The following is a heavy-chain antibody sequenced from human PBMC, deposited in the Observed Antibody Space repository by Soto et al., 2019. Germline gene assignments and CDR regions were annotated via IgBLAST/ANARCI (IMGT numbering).Heavy chain of an antibody. CDR1: GGSIISYY. V-gene: IGHV4-4*07. J-gene: IGHJ5*02. CDR3: ARFNYGSGSPPLERWFDP. Sequence: PSETLSLTCTVSGGSIISYYWSWIRQPAGKGLEWIGRIYTSGSTNYNPSLKSRVTMSVDTSKNQFSLKLSSVTAADTAVYYCARFNYGSGSPPLERWFDPWGQGTLVTVSS. D-gene: IGHD3-10*01. CDR2: IYTSGST.